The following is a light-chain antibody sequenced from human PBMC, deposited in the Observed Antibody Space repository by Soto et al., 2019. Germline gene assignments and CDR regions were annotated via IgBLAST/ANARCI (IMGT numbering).Light chain of an antibody. CDR3: QQYNNWPPRIT. CDR2: GAS. V-gene: IGKV3D-15*01. J-gene: IGKJ5*01. Sequence: EIVMTQSPATLFVSPGERATLSCRASQSVSSNLAWYQQKPGQAPRLLIYGASIRATGIPARFSGSGSGTEFTLTISSLQSEDFAVYYCQQYNNWPPRITFGQGTRLEIK. CDR1: QSVSSN.